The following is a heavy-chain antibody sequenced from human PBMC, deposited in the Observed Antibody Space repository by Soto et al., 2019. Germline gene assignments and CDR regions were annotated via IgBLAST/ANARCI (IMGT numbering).Heavy chain of an antibody. D-gene: IGHD2-2*01. CDR1: GFTFSSYG. J-gene: IGHJ4*02. V-gene: IGHV3-30*18. CDR2: ISYDGSNK. CDR3: AKVRVPATAGFWDFDY. Sequence: GSLRLSCAASGFTFSSYGMHWVRQAPGKGLEWVAVISYDGSNKYYADSVKGRFTISRDNSKNTLYLQMNSLRAEDTAVYYCAKVRVPATAGFWDFDYWGQGTLVTVSS.